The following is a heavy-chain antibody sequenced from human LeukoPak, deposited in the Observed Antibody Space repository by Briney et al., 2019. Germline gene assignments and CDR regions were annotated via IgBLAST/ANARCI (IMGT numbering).Heavy chain of an antibody. V-gene: IGHV3-23*01. CDR1: GFTFTNYP. Sequence: LPGGSLRLSCAASGFTFTNYPMNWVRQASGKGLEWVSDISGSGGNTHYADSVKGRFTISRDNSKNTLYLQMDSLRAEDTAIYYCARERITTTAFDYWGQGTLVTVSS. D-gene: IGHD4-17*01. CDR2: ISGSGGNT. J-gene: IGHJ4*02. CDR3: ARERITTTAFDY.